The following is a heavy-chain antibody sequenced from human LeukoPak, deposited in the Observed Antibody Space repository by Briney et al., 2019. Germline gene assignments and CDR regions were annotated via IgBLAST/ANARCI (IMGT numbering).Heavy chain of an antibody. D-gene: IGHD3-16*02. Sequence: ASVKVSCKPSGYTFTGNYIHWVRQAPGQGLEWMGWINPNSGGTNYAQKFQGRVTMTRDTSLSTAYMELSRLRSDDTAVYYCARLSGYRNWFDPWGQGTLVTVSS. CDR2: INPNSGGT. CDR1: GYTFTGNY. CDR3: ARLSGYRNWFDP. J-gene: IGHJ5*02. V-gene: IGHV1-2*02.